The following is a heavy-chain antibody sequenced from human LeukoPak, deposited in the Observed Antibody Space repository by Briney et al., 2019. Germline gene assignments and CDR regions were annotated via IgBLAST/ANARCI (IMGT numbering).Heavy chain of an antibody. CDR3: ARHARTGDEYYYYGMDV. CDR1: GGSISSSSYY. CDR2: IYYSGST. J-gene: IGHJ6*02. D-gene: IGHD7-27*01. Sequence: SETLSLTCTVSGGSISSSSYYWGWIRQPPGKGLEWIGSIYYSGSTYYNPSLKSRVTISVDTSKNQFSLKLSSVTAADTAVYYCARHARTGDEYYYYGMDVWGQGTTVTVSS. V-gene: IGHV4-39*01.